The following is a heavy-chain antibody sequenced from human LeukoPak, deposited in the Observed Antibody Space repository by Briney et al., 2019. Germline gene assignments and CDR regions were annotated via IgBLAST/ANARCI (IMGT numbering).Heavy chain of an antibody. CDR1: GFAFSSYG. Sequence: PGGSLRLSCAASGFAFSSYGMHWVRQAPGKGLEWVAFIRYDGSNKYYADSVKGRFTISRENSKNTLYLQMNSLRTEDTAVYYCVGVVIPIPGEYYFDYWGQGTLVTVSS. CDR2: IRYDGSNK. J-gene: IGHJ4*02. CDR3: VGVVIPIPGEYYFDY. D-gene: IGHD3-3*01. V-gene: IGHV3-30*02.